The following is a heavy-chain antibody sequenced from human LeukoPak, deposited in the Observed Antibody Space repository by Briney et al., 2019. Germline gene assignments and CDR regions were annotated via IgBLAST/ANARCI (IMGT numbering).Heavy chain of an antibody. Sequence: KTSGTLSLTCAVSGGSVSSGNWWTWVRQPPGKGLEWIGEIHHGGNTKYNPSLKSRVTISVDKTKNQFSLRLSSVTAADTAVYYRAREPDMVTFGGVTAKYFDLWGRGTLVTVSS. CDR3: AREPDMVTFGGVTAKYFDL. J-gene: IGHJ2*01. V-gene: IGHV4-4*02. CDR1: GGSVSSGNW. CDR2: IHHGGNT. D-gene: IGHD3-16*01.